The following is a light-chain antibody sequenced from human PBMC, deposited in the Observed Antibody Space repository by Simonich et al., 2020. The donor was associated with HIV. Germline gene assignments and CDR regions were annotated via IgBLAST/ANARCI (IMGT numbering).Light chain of an antibody. CDR3: QVWDSSSDHWV. V-gene: IGLV3-21*03. Sequence: SYVLTQPPSVSVAPGKTARITFGGNNIGTKSVHWYQQKPGQAPVLVVDDDSDRPSGSPERFSGSNSGNTATLTISSVEDGDEADYYCQVWDSSSDHWVFGGGTKLTVL. J-gene: IGLJ3*02. CDR2: DDS. CDR1: NIGTKS.